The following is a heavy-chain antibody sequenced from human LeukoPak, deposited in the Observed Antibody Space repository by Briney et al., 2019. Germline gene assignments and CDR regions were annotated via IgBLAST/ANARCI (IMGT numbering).Heavy chain of an antibody. V-gene: IGHV4-34*01. D-gene: IGHD1-1*01. Sequence: PSETLSRTCAVYGVSFSGYYWSWLRQSPGKGLEWIGEINHSGSTHYNPSLKSRVTISVDTSKNQFSLKLSSVTAADTAVYYCARYPERFDYWGQGTLVTVSS. CDR3: ARYPERFDY. CDR1: GVSFSGYY. CDR2: INHSGST. J-gene: IGHJ4*02.